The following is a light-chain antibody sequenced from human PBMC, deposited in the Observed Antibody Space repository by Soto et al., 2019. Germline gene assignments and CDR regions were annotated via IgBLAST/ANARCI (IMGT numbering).Light chain of an antibody. V-gene: IGKV3-20*01. Sequence: EIVLTQSPGTLSLSPGDRATLSCRTSQSISSNFLAWYQHKPGQSPRLLIYGASTRVTGIPDRFSGRGSGTYGSLAVSRLEPEDFAVYYRQQYGRSPPFIVVPRAKVDIE. CDR1: QSISSNF. CDR2: GAS. J-gene: IGKJ3*01. CDR3: QQYGRSPPFI.